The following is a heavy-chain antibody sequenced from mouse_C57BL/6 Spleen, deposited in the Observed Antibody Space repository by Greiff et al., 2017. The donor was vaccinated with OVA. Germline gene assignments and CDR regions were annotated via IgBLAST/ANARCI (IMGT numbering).Heavy chain of an antibody. V-gene: IGHV5-4*03. Sequence: DVKLVESGGGLVKPGGSLKLSCAASGFTFSSYAMSWVRQTPEKRLEWVATISDGGSYTYYPDNVKGRFTISRDNAKNNLYLQMSHLKSEDTAMYYCARAQTAQADYFDYWGQGTTLTVSS. J-gene: IGHJ2*01. CDR2: ISDGGSYT. CDR1: GFTFSSYA. D-gene: IGHD3-2*02. CDR3: ARAQTAQADYFDY.